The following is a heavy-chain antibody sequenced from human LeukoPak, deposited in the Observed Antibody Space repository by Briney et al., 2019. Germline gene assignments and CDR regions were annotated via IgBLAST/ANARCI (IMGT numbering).Heavy chain of an antibody. J-gene: IGHJ4*02. CDR2: IDAEGTTT. CDR3: ARRYHYDSSGYQFDY. D-gene: IGHD3-22*01. CDR1: GFTFRTYW. V-gene: IGHV3-74*01. Sequence: GGSLRLSCAASGFTFRTYWMHWVRQAPGKGLVWVSRIDAEGTTTTYADSVKGRFTISRDNAKNTLYLQMNSLRAEDTAVYYRARRYHYDSSGYQFDYWGQGTLVTVSS.